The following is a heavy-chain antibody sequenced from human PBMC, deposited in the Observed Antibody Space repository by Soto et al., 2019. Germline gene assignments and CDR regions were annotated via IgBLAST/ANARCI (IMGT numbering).Heavy chain of an antibody. CDR2: IYHSGST. CDR3: ARGPYWYYGSGTYYYYYYGMDV. CDR1: GYSISSGYY. V-gene: IGHV4-38-2*01. J-gene: IGHJ6*02. D-gene: IGHD3-10*01. Sequence: PSETLSLTCAVSGYSISSGYYWGWIRQPPGKGLEWIGSIYHSGSTYYNPSLKSRVTISVDTSKNQFSLKLSSVTAADTAVYYCARGPYWYYGSGTYYYYYYGMDVWGQGTTVTVSS.